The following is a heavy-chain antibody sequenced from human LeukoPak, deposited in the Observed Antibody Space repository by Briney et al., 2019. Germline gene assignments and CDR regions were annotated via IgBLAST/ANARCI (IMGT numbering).Heavy chain of an antibody. J-gene: IGHJ4*02. CDR1: GGSISSYY. Sequence: SETLSLTCTVSGGSISSYYWTWIRQPPGKGLEWIGYIHDSGSANYNPSLKSRVTISLDTSKNQFSLKLTSVTAADTAVYYCATYYDTGGYKFNYWGQGTLVTVSS. V-gene: IGHV4-59*01. CDR2: IHDSGSA. D-gene: IGHD3-22*01. CDR3: ATYYDTGGYKFNY.